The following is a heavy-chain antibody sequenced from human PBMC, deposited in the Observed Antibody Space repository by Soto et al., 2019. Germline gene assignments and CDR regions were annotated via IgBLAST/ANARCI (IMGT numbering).Heavy chain of an antibody. CDR3: ATGVVVDAPYAFDI. CDR1: GYTLTELS. J-gene: IGHJ3*02. CDR2: FDPEDGET. D-gene: IGHD2-15*01. Sequence: ASVKVSCKVSGYTLTELSMHWVRQAPGKGLEWMGGFDPEDGETIYAQKFQGRVTMTEDTSTDTAYMELSSLRSEDTAVYYCATGVVVDAPYAFDIWGQGTMVTVSS. V-gene: IGHV1-24*01.